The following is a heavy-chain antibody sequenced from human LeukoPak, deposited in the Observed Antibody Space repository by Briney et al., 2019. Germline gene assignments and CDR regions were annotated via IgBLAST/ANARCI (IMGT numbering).Heavy chain of an antibody. CDR2: VYYSGST. V-gene: IGHV4-59*12. CDR1: GGSISYYY. J-gene: IGHJ6*03. CDR3: ARDFRSGSSHYYYYMDV. Sequence: PSETLSLTCTVSGGSISYYYWSWIRQPPGKGLQWIGYVYYSGSTNYNPSLKSRVTMSVDTSKNQFSLKLSSVTAADTAVYYCARDFRSGSSHYYYYMDVWGKGTTVTISS. D-gene: IGHD3-10*01.